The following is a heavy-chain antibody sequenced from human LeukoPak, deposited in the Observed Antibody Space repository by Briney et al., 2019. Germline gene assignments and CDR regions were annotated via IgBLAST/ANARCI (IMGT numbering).Heavy chain of an antibody. J-gene: IGHJ5*02. CDR1: GFTFSTYW. V-gene: IGHV4-39*01. CDR3: ARQIVPAANWFDP. D-gene: IGHD2-2*01. CDR2: IYYSGST. Sequence: GSLRLSCAASGFTFSTYWMSWIRQPPGKGLEWIGSIYYSGSTYYNPSLKSRVTISVDTSKNQFSLKLSSVTAADTAVYYCARQIVPAANWFDPWGQGTLVTVSS.